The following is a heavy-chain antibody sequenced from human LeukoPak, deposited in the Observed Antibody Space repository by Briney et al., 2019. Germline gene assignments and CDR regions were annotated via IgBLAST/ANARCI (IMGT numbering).Heavy chain of an antibody. CDR3: ARWNRGSSWRSNWFDP. V-gene: IGHV4-39*01. D-gene: IGHD6-13*01. Sequence: SETLSLTCIVSGGSISITTYYWGWMRQPPGKGLEWIGSINYSGNSYYNPSLRSRVTISVDTSKNQFSLKLSSVTAADTAVYYCARWNRGSSWRSNWFDPWGQGTLVTVSS. CDR2: INYSGNS. CDR1: GGSISITTYY. J-gene: IGHJ5*02.